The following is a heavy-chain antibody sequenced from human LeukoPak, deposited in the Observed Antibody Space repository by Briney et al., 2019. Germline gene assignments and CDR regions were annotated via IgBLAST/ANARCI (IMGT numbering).Heavy chain of an antibody. J-gene: IGHJ4*02. D-gene: IGHD3-9*01. V-gene: IGHV3-23*01. CDR3: AKDESYYDILTGYGYYFDY. CDR2: ISGSGGST. Sequence: NSRSYYWGWVRQAPGKGLEWVSAISGSGGSTYYADSVKGRFTISRDNSKNTLYLQMNSLRAEDTAVYYCAKDESYYDILTGYGYYFDYWGQGTLVTVSS. CDR1: NSRSYY.